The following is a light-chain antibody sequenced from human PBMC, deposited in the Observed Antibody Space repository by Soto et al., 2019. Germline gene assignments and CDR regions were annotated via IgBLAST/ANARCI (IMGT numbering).Light chain of an antibody. Sequence: DIQMTQSPSSVSASVGDRVTITCRASQGISSWLGWYQQKPGKAPKLLIYAASSLQSGVPSRFSGSGSRTDFTLTISILQAEDFATYYCQQANSFPYTFGRGTKVEIK. J-gene: IGKJ4*01. CDR3: QQANSFPYT. V-gene: IGKV1D-12*01. CDR1: QGISSW. CDR2: AAS.